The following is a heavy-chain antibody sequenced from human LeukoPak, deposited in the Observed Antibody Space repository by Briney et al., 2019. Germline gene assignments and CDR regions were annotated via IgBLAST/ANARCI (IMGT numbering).Heavy chain of an antibody. Sequence: GGSLRLSCAASVFIFRNYWMSWVRQAPGKGPEWVANIKEDGSEKYYVESVKGRFTISRDNAKNSLYLQMSSLRAEDTAVYYCARGVIIRGRLDPWGQGTLVTVSS. D-gene: IGHD3-16*02. CDR1: VFIFRNYW. J-gene: IGHJ5*02. CDR2: IKEDGSEK. V-gene: IGHV3-7*01. CDR3: ARGVIIRGRLDP.